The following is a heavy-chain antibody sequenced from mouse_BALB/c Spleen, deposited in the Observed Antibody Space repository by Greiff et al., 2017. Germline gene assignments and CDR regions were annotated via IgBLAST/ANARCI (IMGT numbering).Heavy chain of an antibody. J-gene: IGHJ4*01. Sequence: ESGPGLVAPSQSLSITCTVSGFSLTSYDISWIRQPPGKGLEWLGVIWTGGGTNYNSAFMSRLSISKDNSKSQVFLKMNSLQTDDTAIYYCVRTMITTDYAMDYWGQGTSVTVSS. CDR3: VRTMITTDYAMDY. D-gene: IGHD2-4*01. V-gene: IGHV2-9-2*01. CDR1: GFSLTSYD. CDR2: IWTGGGT.